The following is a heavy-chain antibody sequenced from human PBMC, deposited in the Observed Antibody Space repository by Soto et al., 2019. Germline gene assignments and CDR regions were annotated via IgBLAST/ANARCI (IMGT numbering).Heavy chain of an antibody. V-gene: IGHV3-48*02. CDR3: ASIKLVEFFFINVDVYDMDV. J-gene: IGHJ6*02. D-gene: IGHD3-16*01. Sequence: GVSLRLSCAASGFTLSNYAVNWVRQAPGKWLEWVSYISSDSRYIYYGDSVKGRFTISRDNARNSVYLQMNSLRDEDTAVYYCASIKLVEFFFINVDVYDMDVWGQGTPVTVSS. CDR2: ISSDSRYI. CDR1: GFTLSNYA.